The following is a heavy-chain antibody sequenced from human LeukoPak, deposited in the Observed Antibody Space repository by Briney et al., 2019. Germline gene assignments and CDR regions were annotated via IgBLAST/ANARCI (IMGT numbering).Heavy chain of an antibody. D-gene: IGHD3-3*01. CDR2: IKQDGSEK. V-gene: IGHV3-7*01. Sequence: PGGSLRLSCAASGFTFSSYWMSWVRQAPGKGLEWVANIKQDGSEKYYVDSVKGRFTISRDNAKNSLYLQMNSLRAEDTAVYYCARVPVTIFGVVIPDYYYMDVWGKGTTVTISS. CDR1: GFTFSSYW. J-gene: IGHJ6*03. CDR3: ARVPVTIFGVVIPDYYYMDV.